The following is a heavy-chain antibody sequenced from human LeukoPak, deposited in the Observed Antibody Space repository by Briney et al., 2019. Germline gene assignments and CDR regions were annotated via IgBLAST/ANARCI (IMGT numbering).Heavy chain of an antibody. Sequence: GGSLRLSCAASGFTFSSYGMHWVRQAPGKGLEWVAFIRYDGSNKYYADSVKGRFTISRDNSKNTLYLQMNNLRAEDTAVYYCAKGRVSGSQNPTDYWGQGTLVTVSS. CDR3: AKGRVSGSQNPTDY. V-gene: IGHV3-30*02. J-gene: IGHJ4*02. D-gene: IGHD1-26*01. CDR1: GFTFSSYG. CDR2: IRYDGSNK.